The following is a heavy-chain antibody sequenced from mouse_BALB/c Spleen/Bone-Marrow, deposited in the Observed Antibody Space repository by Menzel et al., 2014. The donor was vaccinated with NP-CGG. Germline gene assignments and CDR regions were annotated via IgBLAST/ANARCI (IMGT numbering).Heavy chain of an antibody. D-gene: IGHD1-1*02. CDR3: ARHGNYAMDY. Sequence: QVHVKQSGPDLVAPSQSLSITCTVSGFSLTSYGVHWVRQPPGKGLEWLVVIWSDGSTTYNSALKSRLSISKDNSKSQVFLKMNSLQTDDTAMYYCARHGNYAMDYWGQGASVTVSS. CDR1: GFSLTSYG. CDR2: IWSDGST. J-gene: IGHJ4*01. V-gene: IGHV2-6-2*01.